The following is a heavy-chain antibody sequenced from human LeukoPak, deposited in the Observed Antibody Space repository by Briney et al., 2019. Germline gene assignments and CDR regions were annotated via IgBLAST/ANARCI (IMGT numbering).Heavy chain of an antibody. CDR2: INHSGST. Sequence: SETLSLTCAVYGGSFSGYYWSWIRQPPGKGLEWIGEINHSGSTNYNPSLKSRVTISVDTSKNQFSLKLSSVTAADTAVYYCARHDYAGHGNYWGQGTLVTVSS. CDR1: GGSFSGYY. V-gene: IGHV4-34*01. D-gene: IGHD4/OR15-4a*01. J-gene: IGHJ4*02. CDR3: ARHDYAGHGNY.